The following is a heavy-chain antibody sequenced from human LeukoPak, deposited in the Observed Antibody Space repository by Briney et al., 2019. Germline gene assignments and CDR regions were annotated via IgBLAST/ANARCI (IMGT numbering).Heavy chain of an antibody. CDR1: GYTFPSYF. D-gene: IGHD3-22*01. V-gene: IGHV1-69*13. CDR3: ARDSSGFFDY. J-gene: IGHJ4*02. Sequence: SVKVSCKASGYTFPSYFMHWVRQAPGQGLEWMGGIIPIFGTANYAQKFQGRVTITADESTSTAYMELSSLRSEDTAVYYCARDSSGFFDYWGQGTLVTVSS. CDR2: IIPIFGTA.